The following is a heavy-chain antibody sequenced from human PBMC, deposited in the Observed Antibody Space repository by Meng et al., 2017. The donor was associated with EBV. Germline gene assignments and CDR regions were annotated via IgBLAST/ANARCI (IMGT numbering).Heavy chain of an antibody. CDR1: GYVFTLSV. CDR3: ARGGGWLGPLSP. V-gene: IGHV1-3*01. CDR2: INADRGNT. J-gene: IGHJ1*01. D-gene: IGHD6-19*01. Sequence: QGHCVQAGVQGKKPGSSVEVSCQTSGYVFTLSVMHWVRQAPGQSLEWMGWINADRGNTQNSQKFRGRVNITRDTSASTAYMELSSLTSEDTAVYYCARGGGWLGPLSPWGQGTLVTVSS.